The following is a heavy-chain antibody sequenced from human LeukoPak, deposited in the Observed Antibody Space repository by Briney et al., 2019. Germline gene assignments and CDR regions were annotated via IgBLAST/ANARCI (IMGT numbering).Heavy chain of an antibody. CDR3: VRWNSIFDY. Sequence: PGGSLRFSCAASGFTFSSYDMHWVRQAPGKGLAWVSAIGTAGDTYYSGSVRGRFTISRENTKNSLYLQMNSLRASDTAVYYCVRWNSIFDYWGEGTLVTVSS. D-gene: IGHD1/OR15-1a*01. CDR1: GFTFSSYD. J-gene: IGHJ4*02. CDR2: IGTAGDT. V-gene: IGHV3-13*04.